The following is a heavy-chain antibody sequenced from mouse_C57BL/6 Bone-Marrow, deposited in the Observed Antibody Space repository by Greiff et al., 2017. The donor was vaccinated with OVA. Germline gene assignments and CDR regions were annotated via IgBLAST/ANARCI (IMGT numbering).Heavy chain of an antibody. J-gene: IGHJ4*01. V-gene: IGHV5-12*01. CDR1: GFTFSDFY. CDR3: ARLDAMDY. Sequence: EVQLQEPGGGLVQPGGSLKLSCAASGFTFSDFYMYWIRQTPEKRLEWVAYISNGGGSTYYPDTVKGRFTISRDNAKNTLYLQMSRLKSEDTAIYYCARLDAMDYWGQGTSNTVSS. CDR2: ISNGGGST.